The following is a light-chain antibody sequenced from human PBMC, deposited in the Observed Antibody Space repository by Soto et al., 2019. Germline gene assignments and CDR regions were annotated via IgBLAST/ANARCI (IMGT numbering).Light chain of an antibody. CDR2: DAS. J-gene: IGKJ4*01. Sequence: EIVLTQSPATLSLSPGERVTLSCRASQSVSSYYLAWYQQKPGQAPRLLIYDASNRANGIPARFSGSGSGTDFTLTISSLDPEDFAVYYCQQRSNWPLTFGGGTKVEIK. CDR1: QSVSSY. V-gene: IGKV3-11*01. CDR3: QQRSNWPLT.